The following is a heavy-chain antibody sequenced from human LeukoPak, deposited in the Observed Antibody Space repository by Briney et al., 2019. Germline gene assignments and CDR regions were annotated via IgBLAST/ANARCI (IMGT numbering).Heavy chain of an antibody. D-gene: IGHD6-19*01. J-gene: IGHJ4*02. Sequence: GGSLRLSCAASGFTFSSYSMNWVRQAPGKGLEWVSSISTSSSYIYYADSVKGRFTISRDNAKNSLYLQMNSLRAEDTAVYYCARHIAVAAIDYWGQGTLVTVSS. CDR1: GFTFSSYS. V-gene: IGHV3-21*01. CDR3: ARHIAVAAIDY. CDR2: ISTSSSYI.